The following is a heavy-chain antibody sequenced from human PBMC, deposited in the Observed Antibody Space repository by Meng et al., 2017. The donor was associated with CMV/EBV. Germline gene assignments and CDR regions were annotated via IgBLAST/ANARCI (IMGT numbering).Heavy chain of an antibody. CDR3: AKDESNGYTDY. Sequence: CTGSRYTCSGYFIHWIRPAPGQGFEWMVWINPNNSYTKYAERFQDRVTMTKYTSTKTVYMELDSLGFVDTAIYYCAKDESNGYTDYWGPGTLVTVSS. J-gene: IGHJ4*02. CDR1: RYTCSGYF. CDR2: INPNNSYT. V-gene: IGHV1-2*02. D-gene: IGHD5-24*01.